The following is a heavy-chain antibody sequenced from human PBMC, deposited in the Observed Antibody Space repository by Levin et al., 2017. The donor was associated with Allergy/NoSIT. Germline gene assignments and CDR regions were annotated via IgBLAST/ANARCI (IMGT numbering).Heavy chain of an antibody. V-gene: IGHV3-21*01. Sequence: GGSLRLSCAASGFTFNNYSMNWVRQAPGKGLEWVSSISSSSYIYYADSVKGRFTISRDNAKNYLYLQMNSLRAEDTAVYYCARDSYYYHSSGHNAWGQGTLVTVSS. CDR1: GFTFNNYS. CDR2: ISSSSYI. J-gene: IGHJ5*02. CDR3: ARDSYYYHSSGHNA. D-gene: IGHD3-22*01.